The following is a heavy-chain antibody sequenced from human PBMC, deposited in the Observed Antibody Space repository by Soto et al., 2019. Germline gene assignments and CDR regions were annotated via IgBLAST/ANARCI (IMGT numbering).Heavy chain of an antibody. D-gene: IGHD2-2*01. V-gene: IGHV6-1*01. J-gene: IGHJ3*02. CDR2: TYYRSKWYN. Sequence: SQTLSLTCAISGDSVSSNSAAWGWIRQSPSRGLEWLGRTYYRSKWYNDYAVSVKSRITINPDTSKNQFSLQLNSVTPEDTAVYYCARDPGYCSSTSCYANAFDIWGQGTMVTVSS. CDR3: ARDPGYCSSTSCYANAFDI. CDR1: GDSVSSNSAA.